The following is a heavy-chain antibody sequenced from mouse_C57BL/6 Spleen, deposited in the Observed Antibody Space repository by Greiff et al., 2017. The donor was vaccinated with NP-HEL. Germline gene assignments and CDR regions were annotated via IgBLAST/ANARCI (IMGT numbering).Heavy chain of an antibody. V-gene: IGHV1-69*01. CDR2: IDPSDSYT. CDR3: ARKADYSNYEYFDV. CDR1: GYTFTSYW. J-gene: IGHJ1*03. D-gene: IGHD2-5*01. Sequence: QVQLQQPGAELVMPGASVKLSCKASGYTFTSYWMHWVKQRPGQGLEWIGEIDPSDSYTNYNQKFKGKSTLTVDKSSSTAYMQLSSLTSEDSAVYYCARKADYSNYEYFDVWGTGTTVTVSS.